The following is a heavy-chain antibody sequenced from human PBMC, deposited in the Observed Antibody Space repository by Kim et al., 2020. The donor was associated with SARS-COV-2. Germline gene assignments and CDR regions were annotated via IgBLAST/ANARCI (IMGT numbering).Heavy chain of an antibody. Sequence: GGSLRLSCAASGFTFSSYAMSWVRQAPGKGLEWVSAISGSGGSTYYADSGKGRFTISRDNSKNTLYLKMNSLRAEDTAVYYCAKASITMIVVAPDYWGQGTLVTVSS. CDR1: GFTFSSYA. J-gene: IGHJ4*02. CDR3: AKASITMIVVAPDY. V-gene: IGHV3-23*01. CDR2: ISGSGGST. D-gene: IGHD3-22*01.